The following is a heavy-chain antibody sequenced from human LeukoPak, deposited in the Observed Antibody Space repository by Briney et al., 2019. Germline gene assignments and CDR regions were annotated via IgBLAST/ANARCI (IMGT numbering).Heavy chain of an antibody. Sequence: ASVKVSCKASGGTFSSYAISWVRQAPGQGLEWMGGIIPTFGTANYAQKFQGRVTITTDESTSTAYMELSSLRSEDTAVYYCARDCLGVGATAPSWFDPWGQGTLVTVSS. CDR3: ARDCLGVGATAPSWFDP. D-gene: IGHD1-26*01. J-gene: IGHJ5*02. CDR1: GGTFSSYA. V-gene: IGHV1-69*05. CDR2: IIPTFGTA.